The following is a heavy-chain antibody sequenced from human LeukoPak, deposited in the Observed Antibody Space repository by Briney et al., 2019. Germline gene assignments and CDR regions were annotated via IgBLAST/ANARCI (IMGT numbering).Heavy chain of an antibody. CDR3: AKDVSQQLVSGYGMDV. V-gene: IGHV3-21*04. Sequence: GGSLRPSCAASGFTFSSYTMNWVRQAPGKGLEWVSSISSSSSYIYYADSVKGRFTISRDNAKNSLYLQMNSLRAEDTALYYCAKDVSQQLVSGYGMDVWGQGTTVTVSS. D-gene: IGHD6-13*01. CDR1: GFTFSSYT. J-gene: IGHJ6*02. CDR2: ISSSSSYI.